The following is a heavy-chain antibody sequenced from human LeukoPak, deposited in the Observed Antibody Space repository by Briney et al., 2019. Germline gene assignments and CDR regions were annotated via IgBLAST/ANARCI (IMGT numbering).Heavy chain of an antibody. CDR3: ARAMRSGYDY. J-gene: IGHJ4*02. V-gene: IGHV3-53*01. D-gene: IGHD5-12*01. CDR2: IYSGGST. Sequence: PRGSLRLSCAASEFFASSNYMSWVRQAPGKGLGWVSIIYSGGSTYYADSVKGRFTISRDNSKNTLYLQMNSLRDEDTAVYYCARAMRSGYDYWGQGTLVTVSS. CDR1: EFFASSNY.